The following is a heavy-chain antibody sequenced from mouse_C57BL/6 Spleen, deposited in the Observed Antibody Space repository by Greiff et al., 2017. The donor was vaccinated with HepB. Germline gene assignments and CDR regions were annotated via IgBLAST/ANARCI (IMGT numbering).Heavy chain of an antibody. CDR1: GYAFSSSW. J-gene: IGHJ3*01. V-gene: IGHV1-82*01. D-gene: IGHD2-12*01. CDR2: IYPGDGDT. CDR3: ARGASYDGAWFAY. Sequence: QVHVKQSGPELVKPGASVKISCKASGYAFSSSWMNWVKQRPGKGLEWIGRIYPGDGDTNYNGKFKGKATLTADKSSSTAYMQLSSLTSEDSAVYFCARGASYDGAWFAYWGQGTLVTVSA.